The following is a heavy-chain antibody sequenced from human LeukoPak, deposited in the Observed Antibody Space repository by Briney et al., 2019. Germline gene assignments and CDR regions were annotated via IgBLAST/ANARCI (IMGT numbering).Heavy chain of an antibody. J-gene: IGHJ5*02. CDR2: IYWNDDK. Sequence: ESGPTLVNPTQTLTLTCTFSGFSLNTSGVSVGWSRQPPGEALEWLALIYWNDDKHYSPSLKSRLTITKDSSKNQVVLTMTNMDPVDTATYYRAQGKYYYESSAGYNWFDPWGQGTLVTVSS. CDR1: GFSLNTSGVS. D-gene: IGHD3-22*01. CDR3: AQGKYYYESSAGYNWFDP. V-gene: IGHV2-5*01.